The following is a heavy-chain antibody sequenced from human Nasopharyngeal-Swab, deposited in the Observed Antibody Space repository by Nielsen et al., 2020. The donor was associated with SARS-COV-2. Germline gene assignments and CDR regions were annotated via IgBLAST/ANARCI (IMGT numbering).Heavy chain of an antibody. CDR3: ARQTRAVATASHYYGMTV. D-gene: IGHD6-13*01. CDR1: GFTFSFYW. Sequence: GGSLRLSCAASGFTFSFYWMTWVRQAPGKGLEWVANIKQDGSEKYYVDSVKGRFTTSRDNAKSSLYLQMNSLRAEDTAVFYCARQTRAVATASHYYGMTVWGQGTTVTVSS. CDR2: IKQDGSEK. V-gene: IGHV3-7*01. J-gene: IGHJ6*02.